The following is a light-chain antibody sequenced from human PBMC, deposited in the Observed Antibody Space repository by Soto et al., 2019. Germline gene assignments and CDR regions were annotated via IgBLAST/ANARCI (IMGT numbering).Light chain of an antibody. CDR3: QQFNSYLIT. J-gene: IGKJ5*01. CDR2: DAS. V-gene: IGKV1-13*02. Sequence: AIQLTQSPSSLSASVGDRVTITCRASQGISSALAWYQQKPGKAPKLLIYDASSLESGVPSRFSGSGSGTDFTLTISSLQPEDFATSYCQQFNSYLITFGQGTRLEIK. CDR1: QGISSA.